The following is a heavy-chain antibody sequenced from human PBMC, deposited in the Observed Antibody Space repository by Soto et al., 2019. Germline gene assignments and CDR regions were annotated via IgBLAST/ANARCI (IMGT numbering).Heavy chain of an antibody. D-gene: IGHD2-8*01. Sequence: GALRLSCASSGFTFSSCSMNWVRQAPGKGLEWVSFISGSGDTKYYADSVKGRFTISRDNAKNSLYLQMSSLRDEDTAVYYCAKYCSSDVCFDYWGQGTLVTVSS. V-gene: IGHV3-48*02. J-gene: IGHJ4*02. CDR3: AKYCSSDVCFDY. CDR1: GFTFSSCS. CDR2: ISGSGDTK.